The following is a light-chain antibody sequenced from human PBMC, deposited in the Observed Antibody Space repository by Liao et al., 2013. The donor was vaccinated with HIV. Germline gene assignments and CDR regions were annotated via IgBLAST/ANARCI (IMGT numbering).Light chain of an antibody. CDR2: QDI. CDR3: LAWDSSTVV. CDR1: KLGDKY. J-gene: IGLJ2*01. V-gene: IGLV3-1*01. Sequence: SYEVTQPPSVSVSPGQTATITCSGDKLGDKYACWFQQKPGQSPVMVIYQDIKRPSGIPERFSGSNSGNTATLTISGTQPMDEADYYCLAWDSSTVVFGGG.